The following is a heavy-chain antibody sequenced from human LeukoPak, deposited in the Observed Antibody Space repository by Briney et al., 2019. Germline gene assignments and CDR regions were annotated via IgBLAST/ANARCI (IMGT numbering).Heavy chain of an antibody. V-gene: IGHV1-46*01. Sequence: GASVKVSCKASGYTFTSYYMHWVRQAPGQGLEWMGIINPSGGSTSYAQKFQGRVTMTTDMSTSTVYMELSSLRSEDTAVYYCARDGQSDRGEDTAYYYYMDVWGKGTTVTVSS. CDR3: ARDGQSDRGEDTAYYYYMDV. CDR2: INPSGGST. D-gene: IGHD5-18*01. J-gene: IGHJ6*03. CDR1: GYTFTSYY.